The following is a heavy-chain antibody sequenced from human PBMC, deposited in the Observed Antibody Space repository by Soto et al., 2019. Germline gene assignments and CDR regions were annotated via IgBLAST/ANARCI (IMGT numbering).Heavy chain of an antibody. Sequence: GGYLRLSWIGSGLSFRKYAMNWVRQAPGKGLEWVSGISGSGGSGRGFYADPVKGRFTISRDNSKNTLYLQMHSLRAEDTAVYFWAQGNTISGVVPSELYGIDGCRKGSTVT. V-gene: IGHV3-23*01. J-gene: IGHJ6*01. D-gene: IGHD3-3*01. CDR3: AQGNTISGVVPSELYGIDG. CDR2: ISGSGGSGRG. CDR1: GLSFRKYA.